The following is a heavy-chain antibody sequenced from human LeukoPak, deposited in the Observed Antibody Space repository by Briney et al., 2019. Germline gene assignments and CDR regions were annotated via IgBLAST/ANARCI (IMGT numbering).Heavy chain of an antibody. CDR3: ARGYSGSYSQLVDDY. J-gene: IGHJ4*02. V-gene: IGHV3-33*01. D-gene: IGHD1-26*01. Sequence: PGGSLRLSCAASGFTFSSYGMHWVRQAPGKGLEWVAVIWYDGSNKYYADSVKGRFTISRDNSKNTLYLQMNSLRAEDTAVYYCARGYSGSYSQLVDDYWGQGTLVTVSS. CDR1: GFTFSSYG. CDR2: IWYDGSNK.